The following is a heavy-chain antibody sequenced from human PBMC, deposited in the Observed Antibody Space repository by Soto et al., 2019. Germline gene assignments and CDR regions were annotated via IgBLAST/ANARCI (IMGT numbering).Heavy chain of an antibody. CDR2: VLPISGST. Sequence: QVQLVQSGAEVRKPGSSVKVSCKTSGGLISKYSFNWVRQAPGQGLEWMGGVLPISGSTDYAQKFQGRLTITADRSTSRVYMELSRLIYDDTANYYCAAIRVRGGPLRFEDGGQGMLISVSS. J-gene: IGHJ4*01. CDR3: AAIRVRGGPLRFED. CDR1: GGLISKYS. D-gene: IGHD5-12*01. V-gene: IGHV1-69*06.